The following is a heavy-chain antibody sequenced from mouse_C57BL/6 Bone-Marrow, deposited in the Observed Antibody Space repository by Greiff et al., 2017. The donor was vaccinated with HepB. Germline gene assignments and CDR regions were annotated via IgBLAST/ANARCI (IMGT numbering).Heavy chain of an antibody. CDR2: IYPGDGDT. V-gene: IGHV1-80*01. D-gene: IGHD1-1*01. Sequence: QVQLQQSGAELVKPGASVKISCKASGYAFSSYWMNWVKQRPGKGLEWIGQIYPGDGDTNYNGKFKGTATLTADKSSSTAYMQLSSLTSEDSAVYFCARSGRFYYGSSYAMDYWGQGTSVTVSS. J-gene: IGHJ4*01. CDR3: ARSGRFYYGSSYAMDY. CDR1: GYAFSSYW.